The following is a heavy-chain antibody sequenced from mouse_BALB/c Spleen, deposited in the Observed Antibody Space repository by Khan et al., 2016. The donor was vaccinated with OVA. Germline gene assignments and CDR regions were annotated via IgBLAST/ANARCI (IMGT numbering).Heavy chain of an antibody. J-gene: IGHJ2*01. D-gene: IGHD2-3*01. CDR2: ISTYSGST. Sequence: VELVESGPELVRPGVSVKISCKGSGYTFTDYAMYWVKQSHAKSLEWIGLISTYSGSTNYNQKFKGKVTMTVDKSSSAAYMELARLTSEDSAIYYGARPAYDGYYDYWGQGTTLTVSS. CDR1: GYTFTDYA. CDR3: ARPAYDGYYDY. V-gene: IGHV1S137*01.